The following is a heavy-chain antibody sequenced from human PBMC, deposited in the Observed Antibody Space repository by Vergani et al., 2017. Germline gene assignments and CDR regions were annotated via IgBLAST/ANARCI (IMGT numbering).Heavy chain of an antibody. CDR3: ARGTVDNWGYYYYYYMDV. D-gene: IGHD1-1*01. CDR1: GGTFSSYA. Sequence: QVQLVQSGAEVKKPGSSVKVSCKASGGTFSSYAISWVRQAPGQGLEWMGGIIPILGTANYAQKFQGRVTITADESTSTAYMELSSLRSEDTAVYYCARGTVDNWGYYYYYYMDVWGKGTTVTVSS. CDR2: IIPILGTA. J-gene: IGHJ6*03. V-gene: IGHV1-69*11.